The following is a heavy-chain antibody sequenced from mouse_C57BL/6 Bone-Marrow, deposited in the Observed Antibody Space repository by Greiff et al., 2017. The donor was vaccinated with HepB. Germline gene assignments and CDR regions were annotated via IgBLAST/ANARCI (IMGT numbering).Heavy chain of an antibody. V-gene: IGHV1-54*01. D-gene: IGHD2-1*01. J-gene: IGHJ2*01. CDR1: GYAFTNYL. CDR2: INPGSGGT. CDR3: ARSGGNHFDY. Sequence: VQVVESGSELVRPGPSVKVSCKASGYAFTNYLIEWVKQRPGQGLEWIGVINPGSGGTNYNEKFKGKATLTADKSSSTAYMQLSSLTSEDSAVYFCARSGGNHFDYWGQGTTLTVSS.